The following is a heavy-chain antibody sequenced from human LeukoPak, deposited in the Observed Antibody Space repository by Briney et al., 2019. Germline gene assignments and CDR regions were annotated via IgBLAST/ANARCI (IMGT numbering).Heavy chain of an antibody. D-gene: IGHD6-6*01. CDR3: TRDPRHFDS. Sequence: GGSLRLSCAASGFTFSDSYMTWVRQAPGKGVEWVAYISGSGPDINYSDSVKGRFTISRDNAKNSLYLQMSSLRVEDTAVYYCTRDPRHFDSCGQGTLVTVSS. V-gene: IGHV3-11*04. CDR2: ISGSGPDI. CDR1: GFTFSDSY. J-gene: IGHJ5*01.